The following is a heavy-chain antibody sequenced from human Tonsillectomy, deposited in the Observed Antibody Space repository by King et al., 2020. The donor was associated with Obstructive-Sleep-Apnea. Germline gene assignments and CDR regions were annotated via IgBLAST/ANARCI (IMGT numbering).Heavy chain of an antibody. CDR2: IYNSGNT. Sequence: VQLQESGPGLVKPSQTLSLTCTVSGGSITSDDYFWSWIRQHPGKGLEWIGYIYNSGNTYYNPSLKSRVTISVDTSKNQFSLKLSSVTAADTAVYYCAGDRVTTGEYYFDYWGQGTLVTVSS. V-gene: IGHV4-31*03. D-gene: IGHD3-10*01. CDR1: GGSITSDDYF. J-gene: IGHJ4*02. CDR3: AGDRVTTGEYYFDY.